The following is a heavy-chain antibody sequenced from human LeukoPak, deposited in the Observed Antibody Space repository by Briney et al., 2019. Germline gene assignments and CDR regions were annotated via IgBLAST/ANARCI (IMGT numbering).Heavy chain of an antibody. D-gene: IGHD6-13*01. CDR3: AKDFVGSSWPYYLDY. V-gene: IGHV3-30*02. CDR2: LRYDGSNE. CDR1: GFTFSNYG. Sequence: PGGSLRLSCAASGFTFSNYGMHWVRQAPGKGLEWVAFLRYDGSNEYYADSVKGRFTISRDNSKNTLNLQMNSLRAEDTGVYYCAKDFVGSSWPYYLDYWGQGTLVTVSS. J-gene: IGHJ4*02.